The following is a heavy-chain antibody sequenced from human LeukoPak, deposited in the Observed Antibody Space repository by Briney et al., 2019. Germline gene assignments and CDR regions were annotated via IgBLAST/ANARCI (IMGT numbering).Heavy chain of an antibody. J-gene: IGHJ4*02. CDR1: GITLSNYW. CDR3: ARRGLNSSPI. CDR2: INSDGSSI. D-gene: IGHD6-13*01. Sequence: GGSLRLSCAASGITLSNYWMHWVRHAPGKGLVWVSRINSDGSSITYADSVKGRFTISRDNARNTLYLQMNSLRAEDTAVYYCARRGLNSSPIWGQGTLVTVAS. V-gene: IGHV3-74*01.